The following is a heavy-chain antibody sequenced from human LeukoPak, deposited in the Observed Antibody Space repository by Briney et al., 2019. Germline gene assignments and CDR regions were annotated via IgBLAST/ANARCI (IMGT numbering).Heavy chain of an antibody. CDR1: GGSFSGYY. CDR2: INHSGST. Sequence: SETLSLTCAVYGGSFSGYYWSWIRQPPGKGLEWIGEINHSGSTNYNPSLKSRVTISGDTSKNQVSLILISVTAADTAVYYCARGVTTHYSLFESDGLFVGPLDSWGQGTLVTVSS. J-gene: IGHJ4*02. D-gene: IGHD4-17*01. CDR3: ARGVTTHYSLFESDGLFVGPLDS. V-gene: IGHV4-34*01.